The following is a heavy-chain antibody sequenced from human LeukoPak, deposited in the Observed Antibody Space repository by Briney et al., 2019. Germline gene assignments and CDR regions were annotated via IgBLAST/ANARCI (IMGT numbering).Heavy chain of an antibody. Sequence: GWSLRLSCAASGFTFSSYAMHWVRQAPGKGLEWVAVISYDGNYKYYADSVKGRFTISRDTSKNTLYLQMNSLGAEDTAVYYCARDHPVGDCDSTSCYTGFDYWGQGALVTVSS. J-gene: IGHJ4*02. D-gene: IGHD2-2*02. CDR1: GFTFSSYA. CDR2: ISYDGNYK. V-gene: IGHV3-30*01. CDR3: ARDHPVGDCDSTSCYTGFDY.